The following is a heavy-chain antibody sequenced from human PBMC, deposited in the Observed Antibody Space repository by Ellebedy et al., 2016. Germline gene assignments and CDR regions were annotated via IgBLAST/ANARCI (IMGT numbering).Heavy chain of an antibody. V-gene: IGHV3-74*01. CDR3: VRGGQLDY. Sequence: GESLKISCAASGFTFSSYWMHWVRQAPGKGLVWVSRVSSDGSTTNYADSVKGRFSISRDNAKNAVYLQMNSLRVEDTAVYYCVRGGQLDYWGQGTLVTVSS. CDR1: GFTFSSYW. J-gene: IGHJ4*02. CDR2: VSSDGSTT. D-gene: IGHD1-1*01.